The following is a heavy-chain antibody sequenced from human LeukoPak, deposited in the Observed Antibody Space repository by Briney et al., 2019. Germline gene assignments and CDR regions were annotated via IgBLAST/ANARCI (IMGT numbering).Heavy chain of an antibody. V-gene: IGHV3-48*03. CDR3: ARLGYCSGGSCFSIDI. CDR2: ISSSGNTV. Sequence: GSLRLSCAASGFTFSDYEMNWVRQTPGKGLEWTSYISSSGNTVYNADSVKGRFTISRDNAKNSLYLQMHSLRAEDTAVYYCARLGYCSGGSCFSIDIWGQGTMVSVSS. CDR1: GFTFSDYE. D-gene: IGHD2-15*01. J-gene: IGHJ3*02.